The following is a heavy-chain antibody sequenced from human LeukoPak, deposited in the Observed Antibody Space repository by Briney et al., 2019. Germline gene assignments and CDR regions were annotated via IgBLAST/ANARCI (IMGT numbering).Heavy chain of an antibody. CDR1: GGSISSGDYY. Sequence: SETLSLTCTVSGGSISSGDYYWSWIRQPPGKGLEWIGYIYYSGSTNYNPSLKSRVTISVDKSKNQFSLKLSSVTAADTAVYYCARQTGYSSGWYLYFDYWGQGTLVTVSS. V-gene: IGHV4-30-4*01. J-gene: IGHJ4*02. CDR3: ARQTGYSSGWYLYFDY. CDR2: IYYSGST. D-gene: IGHD6-19*01.